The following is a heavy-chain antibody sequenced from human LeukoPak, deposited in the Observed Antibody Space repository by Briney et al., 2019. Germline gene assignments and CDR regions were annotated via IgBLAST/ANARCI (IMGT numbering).Heavy chain of an antibody. D-gene: IGHD5-18*01. CDR2: IIPIFGTA. V-gene: IGHV1-69*01. Sequence: VKVSCXASGGTFSSYAISWVRQAPGQGLEWMGGIIPIFGTANYAQKFQGRVTITADESTSTAYMELSSLRSEDTAVYYCASNAGYSYGYGNDYWGQGTLVTVSS. CDR3: ASNAGYSYGYGNDY. J-gene: IGHJ4*02. CDR1: GGTFSSYA.